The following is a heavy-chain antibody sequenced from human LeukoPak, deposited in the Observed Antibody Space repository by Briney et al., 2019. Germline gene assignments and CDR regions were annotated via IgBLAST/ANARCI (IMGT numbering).Heavy chain of an antibody. CDR3: AKGGATHHADGFAP. CDR1: GFTFSSYA. CDR2: ISGSGGST. J-gene: IGHJ5*02. D-gene: IGHD1-26*01. V-gene: IGHV3-23*01. Sequence: GGSLRLSCAASGFTFSSYAMSWVRQAPGKGLEWVSAISGSGGSTYYADSVKGRLTISRDNSKNALYLQMNSLRAEDTAVYYWAKGGATHHADGFAPGGQEPLVTVSS.